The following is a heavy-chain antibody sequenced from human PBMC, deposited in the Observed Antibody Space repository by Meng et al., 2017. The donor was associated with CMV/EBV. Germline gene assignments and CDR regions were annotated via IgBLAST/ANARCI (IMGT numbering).Heavy chain of an antibody. Sequence: ASVKVSCKASGYTFTGYYMHWVRQAPGQGLEWMGWINPNSGCTNYAQKFQGRVTMTRDTSINTAYMELSRLRSDDTAVYYCARFVGYCSSTSCYPKRGLVDYWGQGTLVTVSS. D-gene: IGHD2-2*01. CDR3: ARFVGYCSSTSCYPKRGLVDY. CDR1: GYTFTGYY. CDR2: INPNSGCT. V-gene: IGHV1-2*02. J-gene: IGHJ4*02.